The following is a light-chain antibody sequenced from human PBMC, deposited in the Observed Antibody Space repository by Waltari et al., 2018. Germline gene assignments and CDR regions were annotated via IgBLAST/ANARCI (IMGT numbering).Light chain of an antibody. CDR3: QQSDGIPFT. CDR2: TES. J-gene: IGKJ2*01. V-gene: IGKV1-39*01. Sequence: DIKMTQSPSSLSASVGDTVTITCRASQSVSRYLNWYQQRPGEAPNLLIYTESNLQGGVPSRFSGSGSGTDFTLTIDSLQPEDFATDYCQQSDGIPFTFGQGTKLEVK. CDR1: QSVSRY.